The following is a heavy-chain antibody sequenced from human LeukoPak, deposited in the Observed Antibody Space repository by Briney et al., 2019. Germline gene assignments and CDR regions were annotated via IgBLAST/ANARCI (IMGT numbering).Heavy chain of an antibody. CDR1: GFSLSTSGVA. CDR3: AHSRQDLRSSDITVFGVVIIRELNFEY. Sequence: SGPTLVNPTQTLTLTCTFSGFSLSTSGVAVSWIRQPPGKALEWLALIYWNNDKRYSPSLKSRLTITKDTSKNQVVLTMTNMDPVDTATYYCAHSRQDLRSSDITVFGVVIIRELNFEYWGQGTLVTVSS. CDR2: IYWNNDK. D-gene: IGHD3-3*01. V-gene: IGHV2-5*01. J-gene: IGHJ4*02.